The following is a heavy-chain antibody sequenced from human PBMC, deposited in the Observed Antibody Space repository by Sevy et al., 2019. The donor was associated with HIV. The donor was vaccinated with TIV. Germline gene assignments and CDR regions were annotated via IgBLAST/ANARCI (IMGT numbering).Heavy chain of an antibody. Sequence: GGSLRLSCTSSGFSFGDFSMSWLRQAPGKGLEWVAFIKSSFYGGTVDHAASVKGRFIISRDDSKSIAYLQMNDLKIEETGVYYCTRWKAAQSVFDYWGQGALVTVSS. V-gene: IGHV3-49*03. D-gene: IGHD1-1*01. CDR1: GFSFGDFS. CDR3: TRWKAAQSVFDY. J-gene: IGHJ4*02. CDR2: IKSSFYGGTV.